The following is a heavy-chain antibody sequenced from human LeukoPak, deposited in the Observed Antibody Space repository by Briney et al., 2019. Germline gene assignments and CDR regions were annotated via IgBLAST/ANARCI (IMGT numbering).Heavy chain of an antibody. CDR3: ARSYSSNWGYFDY. CDR2: IYYSGST. Sequence: PSQTLSLTCTVSGGSISSGGYYWSWIRQLPGKGLEWIGSIYYSGSTYYSPSLKSRVTISVDTSKNHFSLRLSSVTTADTAVYYCARSYSSNWGYFDYWGQGTLVTVSS. D-gene: IGHD6-13*01. J-gene: IGHJ4*02. CDR1: GGSISSGGYY. V-gene: IGHV4-31*03.